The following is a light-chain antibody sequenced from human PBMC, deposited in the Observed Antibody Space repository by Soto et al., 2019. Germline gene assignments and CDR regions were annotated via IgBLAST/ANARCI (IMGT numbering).Light chain of an antibody. V-gene: IGKV1-5*01. CDR3: QQYTSWT. CDR2: DAS. CDR1: QSISSW. Sequence: DIQMTQSRSTLSASVGDRVTITCRANQSISSWLAWYQQKPGKVPKLLIYDASSLERGVPSRFSGSGSGTEFTLTISSLQPDDFATYYCQQYTSWTFGQGTKVDIK. J-gene: IGKJ1*01.